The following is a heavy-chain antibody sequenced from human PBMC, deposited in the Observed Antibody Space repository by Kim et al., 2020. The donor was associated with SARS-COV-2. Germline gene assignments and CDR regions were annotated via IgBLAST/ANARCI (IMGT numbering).Heavy chain of an antibody. CDR3: ARAGLSTVRPFDY. V-gene: IGHV3-11*04. J-gene: IGHJ4*02. Sequence: YADSVHGRFTISRDNAKNSLYLQMNSLRAEDTAVYYCARAGLSTVRPFDYWGQGTLVTVSS. D-gene: IGHD4-17*01.